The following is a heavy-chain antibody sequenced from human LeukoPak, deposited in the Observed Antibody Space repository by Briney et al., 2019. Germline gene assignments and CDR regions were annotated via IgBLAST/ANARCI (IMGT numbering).Heavy chain of an antibody. CDR1: GGSISSGTDY. D-gene: IGHD5-24*01. J-gene: IGHJ4*02. V-gene: IGHV4-31*03. Sequence: SKTLSLTCTVSGGSISSGTDYWSSIPQHPGKGLEWIRSISYSESTYYTPSLKARLTISVDPSRNQFSLKLESVTAADTAFYYCARADMPTVFDFWGRGTLVTVSS. CDR3: ARADMPTVFDF. CDR2: ISYSEST.